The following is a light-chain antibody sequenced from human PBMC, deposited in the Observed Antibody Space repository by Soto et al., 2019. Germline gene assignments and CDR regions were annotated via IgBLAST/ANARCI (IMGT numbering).Light chain of an antibody. CDR3: QQSYSTLSYT. CDR1: QSISSY. CDR2: AAS. J-gene: IGKJ2*01. V-gene: IGKV1-39*01. Sequence: DIQMTQSPSSLSASVGDRVTITCRASQSISSYLNWYQQKPGKAPQLLIYAASSLQSGVPSRFSGSGAGTDFTLTISSLQPEDFATYYCQQSYSTLSYTFGQGTKLEIK.